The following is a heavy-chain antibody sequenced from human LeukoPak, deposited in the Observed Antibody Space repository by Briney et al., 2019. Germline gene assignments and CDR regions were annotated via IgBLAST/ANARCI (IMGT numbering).Heavy chain of an antibody. CDR3: AKSAIVVVPAATEIDY. V-gene: IGHV3-30*18. D-gene: IGHD2-2*01. J-gene: IGHJ4*02. Sequence: AWRSLRLSCAASGFTFSSYGMHWVRQAPGKGLEWVAVISYDGSNKYYADSVKGRFTISRDNSNNTLYLQMNSLRAEDTAVYYCAKSAIVVVPAATEIDYWGQGTLVTVSS. CDR1: GFTFSSYG. CDR2: ISYDGSNK.